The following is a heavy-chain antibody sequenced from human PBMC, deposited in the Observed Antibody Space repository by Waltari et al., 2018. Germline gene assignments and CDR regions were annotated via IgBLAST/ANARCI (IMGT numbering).Heavy chain of an antibody. CDR1: GFTVSSNY. CDR3: ARAAYYDSSGYYGFDY. D-gene: IGHD3-22*01. V-gene: IGHV3-53*02. J-gene: IGHJ4*02. CDR2: IYRGGST. Sequence: EVQLVETGGGLIQPGGSLRLSCAASGFTVSSNYMSWVRQAPGKGLEWVSVIYRGGSTYYADSLKVRFTISRDNPKNTLYLQMTSLRAEDTAVYYCARAAYYDSSGYYGFDYWGQGTLVTVSS.